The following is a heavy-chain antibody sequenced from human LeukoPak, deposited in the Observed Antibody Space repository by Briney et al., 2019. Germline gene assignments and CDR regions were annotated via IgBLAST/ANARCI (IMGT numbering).Heavy chain of an antibody. J-gene: IGHJ3*02. CDR3: VKDFVEAYYYDSSGFYSGAFEI. Sequence: PGGSLRLSCAASGFTFSSYSMSWVRQAPGRGLEWVSAISGSGGNTYYADSVKGRYTISRDNSKNTLYLEMNTLRVEDTAIYYCVKDFVEAYYYDSSGFYSGAFEIWGQGTTVTVSS. CDR1: GFTFSSYS. CDR2: ISGSGGNT. V-gene: IGHV3-23*01. D-gene: IGHD3-22*01.